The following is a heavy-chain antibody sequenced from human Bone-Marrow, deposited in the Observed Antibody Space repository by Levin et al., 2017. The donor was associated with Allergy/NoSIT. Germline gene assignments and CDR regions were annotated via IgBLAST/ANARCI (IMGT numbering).Heavy chain of an antibody. CDR3: ARVNLGYCSSTSCYSADHMDV. J-gene: IGHJ6*02. CDR2: ISYDGSNK. V-gene: IGHV3-30-3*01. CDR1: GFTFSSYA. D-gene: IGHD2-2*01. Sequence: GGSLRLSCAASGFTFSSYAMHWVRQAPGKGLEWVAVISYDGSNKYYADSVKGRFTISRDNSKNTLYLQMNSLRAEDTAVYYCARVNLGYCSSTSCYSADHMDVWGQGTTVTVSS.